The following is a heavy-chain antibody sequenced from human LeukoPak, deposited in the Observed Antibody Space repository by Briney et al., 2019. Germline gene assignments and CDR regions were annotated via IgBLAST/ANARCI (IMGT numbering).Heavy chain of an antibody. CDR3: TREATGYSWFDP. Sequence: ASVTVSCKASGYTFTSYGISWVRQAPGQGLEWMGWISAYNGNTNYAQKLQGRVTMTTDTSTNTAYMELRSLRSDDTAVYYCTREATGYSWFDPWGQGTLVTVSS. CDR1: GYTFTSYG. CDR2: ISAYNGNT. D-gene: IGHD3-9*01. J-gene: IGHJ5*02. V-gene: IGHV1-18*01.